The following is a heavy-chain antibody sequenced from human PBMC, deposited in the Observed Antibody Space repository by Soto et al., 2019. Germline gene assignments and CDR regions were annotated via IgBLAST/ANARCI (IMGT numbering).Heavy chain of an antibody. CDR2: ISYDGSNK. CDR3: ARSRMAAAGTAIDY. V-gene: IGHV3-30-3*01. D-gene: IGHD6-13*01. J-gene: IGHJ4*02. CDR1: GFTFSSYA. Sequence: GGSLRLSCAASGFTFSSYAMHWVRQAPGKGLEWVAVISYDGSNKYYADSVKGRFTISRDNSKNTLYLQMNSLRAEDTAVYYCARSRMAAAGTAIDYWGQGTLVTVSS.